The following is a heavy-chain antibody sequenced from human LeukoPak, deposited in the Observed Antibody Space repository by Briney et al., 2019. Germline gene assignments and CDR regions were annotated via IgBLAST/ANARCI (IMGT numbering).Heavy chain of an antibody. Sequence: GGSLRLSRAASGFTFSSYGVHWVRQAPGKGLEWVAVISYDGSNKYYADSVKGRFTISRDNSKNTLYLQMNSLRAEDTAVYYCAIGLVRGNFDYWGQGTLVTVSS. J-gene: IGHJ4*02. D-gene: IGHD6-19*01. CDR2: ISYDGSNK. CDR3: AIGLVRGNFDY. CDR1: GFTFSSYG. V-gene: IGHV3-30*03.